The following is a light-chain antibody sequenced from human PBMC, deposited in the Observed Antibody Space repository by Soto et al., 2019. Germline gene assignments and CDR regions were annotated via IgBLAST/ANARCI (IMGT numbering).Light chain of an antibody. CDR3: QQRFNCPRFT. Sequence: EIVLTQSPATLSLSPGERATLSCRASQSVSSYLAWYQQKPGQAPRLLIYDASNRAHGIPARFRGGRSGTDFTLTISSPEPEDFAVYYCQQRFNCPRFTFGQGTKLEIK. CDR1: QSVSSY. CDR2: DAS. J-gene: IGKJ2*01. V-gene: IGKV3-11*01.